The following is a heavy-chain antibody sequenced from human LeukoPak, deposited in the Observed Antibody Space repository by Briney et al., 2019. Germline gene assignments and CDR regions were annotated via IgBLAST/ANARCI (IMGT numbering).Heavy chain of an antibody. J-gene: IGHJ3*02. CDR1: GYNFNTYW. CDR2: IRPMNSDM. D-gene: IGHD3-10*01. CDR3: ARRSQYYFDAFDI. Sequence: PGESLKISCKGSGYNFNTYWVAWVRQLPGKGLEWMGIIRPMNSDMRYSPSFQGQVTISADKSISTAYLQWSSLKASDTAMYYCARRSQYYFDAFDIWGQGTMVTVSS. V-gene: IGHV5-51*01.